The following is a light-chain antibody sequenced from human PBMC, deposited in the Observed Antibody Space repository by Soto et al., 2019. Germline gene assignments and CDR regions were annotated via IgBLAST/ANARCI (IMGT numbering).Light chain of an antibody. CDR3: QQAHSLPLT. CDR2: STS. CDR1: QGITSW. Sequence: DLQMPQSPSSVSASAGDRVNITCRASQGITSWVGWYQQKPGEAPKLLIYSTSFLQIGVPSRFSGSGSGTDFIPTISSLQPEDFATYFGQQAHSLPLTFGQGTKVEL. V-gene: IGKV1-12*02. J-gene: IGKJ1*01.